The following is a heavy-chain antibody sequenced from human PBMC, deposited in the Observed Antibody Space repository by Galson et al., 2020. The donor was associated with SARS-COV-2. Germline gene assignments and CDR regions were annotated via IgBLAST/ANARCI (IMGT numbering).Heavy chain of an antibody. J-gene: IGHJ4*02. V-gene: IGHV4-4*02. CDR2: LYHSGST. Sequence: ASETLSLTCAISGGPFSSSNWWSWVRQPPGKGLGWIGELYHSGSTNYNPSLKSRVTISVDKSKSQLSLRLTSVTAADTAVYYCARGATGATPYYFNCWGRGTLVTVSS. D-gene: IGHD1-1*01. CDR1: GGPFSSSNW. CDR3: ARGATGATPYYFNC.